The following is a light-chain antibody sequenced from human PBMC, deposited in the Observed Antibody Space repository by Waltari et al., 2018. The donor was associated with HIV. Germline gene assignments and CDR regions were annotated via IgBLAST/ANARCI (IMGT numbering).Light chain of an antibody. Sequence: QSALTQPPSASGSLGQSVTISCTGSSSDIGAYDPVSWFQQHPNNAPKRLLYEVSKRPSGVPDRFSGSRSGETAFLSVSGLQPDDTAGYFCSSYGDNIRVLFGGGTNLTVL. CDR2: EVS. V-gene: IGLV2-8*01. J-gene: IGLJ2*01. CDR3: SSYGDNIRVL. CDR1: SSDIGAYDP.